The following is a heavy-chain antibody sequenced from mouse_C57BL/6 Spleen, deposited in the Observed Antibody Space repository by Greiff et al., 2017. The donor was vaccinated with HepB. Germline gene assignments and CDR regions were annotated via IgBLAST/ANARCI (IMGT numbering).Heavy chain of an antibody. CDR1: GYTFTDYY. CDR2: INPNNGGT. V-gene: IGHV1-26*01. D-gene: IGHD2-3*01. Sequence: EVQLQQSGPELVKPGASVKISCKASGYTFTDYYMNWVKQSHGKSLEWIGDINPNNGGTSYNQKFKGKATLTVDKSSSTAYMELRSLTSEDSAVYYWSRRWLGYYFDYWGQGTTLTGSS. J-gene: IGHJ2*01. CDR3: SRRWLGYYFDY.